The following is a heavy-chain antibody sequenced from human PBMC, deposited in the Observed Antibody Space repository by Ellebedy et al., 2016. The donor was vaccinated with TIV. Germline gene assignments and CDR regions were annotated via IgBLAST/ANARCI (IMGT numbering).Heavy chain of an antibody. CDR2: ISYDGSIK. CDR3: TTELCSSGCYPGNY. J-gene: IGHJ4*02. D-gene: IGHD2-2*01. V-gene: IGHV3-30-3*01. Sequence: GESLKISCAASGFTFSSYAMDWVRQAPGKGLEWVAVISYDGSIKVYADSVKGRFTISRDNSKNTVYLQMNSLRAEDTAVYYCTTELCSSGCYPGNYWGQGTQVTVSS. CDR1: GFTFSSYA.